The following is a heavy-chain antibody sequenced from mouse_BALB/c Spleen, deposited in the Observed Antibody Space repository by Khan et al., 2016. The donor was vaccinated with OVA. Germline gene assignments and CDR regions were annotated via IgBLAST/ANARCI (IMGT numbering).Heavy chain of an antibody. J-gene: IGHJ3*01. CDR2: ISALAYTI. CDR1: GFTFSAFG. Sequence: VPLGASRHLSCAPSGFTFSAFGMAWFRQAPGKGPEWVAFISALAYTIYYGDAVTGRFTISRENAKNTLYLEMSSLRSADTAIYYCARGGGTARFGYWGQGTLVTVSA. V-gene: IGHV5-15*02. D-gene: IGHD1-2*01. CDR3: ARGGGTARFGY.